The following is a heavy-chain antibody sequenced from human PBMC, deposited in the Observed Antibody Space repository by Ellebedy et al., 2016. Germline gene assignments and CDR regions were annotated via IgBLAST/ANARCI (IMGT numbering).Heavy chain of an antibody. D-gene: IGHD3-10*01. Sequence: GGSLRLXCAASGFTFSHYAMSWVRQAPGKGLEWVSSVTSSGDSAYYADSVKGRFTISRDTSKNTLYLQMNSLRAEDTAVYFCARSYYYGSGSYWSDPWGQGALVTVSS. CDR1: GFTFSHYA. J-gene: IGHJ5*02. CDR3: ARSYYYGSGSYWSDP. CDR2: VTSSGDSA. V-gene: IGHV3-23*01.